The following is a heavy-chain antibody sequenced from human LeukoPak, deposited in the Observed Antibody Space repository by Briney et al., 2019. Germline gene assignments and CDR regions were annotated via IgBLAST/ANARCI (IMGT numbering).Heavy chain of an antibody. V-gene: IGHV3-23*01. D-gene: IGHD6-6*01. J-gene: IGHJ4*02. CDR2: ISVSGDNT. CDR1: GFTFNSYA. Sequence: GGSLRLSCAAPGFTFNSYAMSWVRQAPGKGLEWVSSISVSGDNTYSADSVKGRLTISRDNSKNTLFLQMNSLRAEDTAVYYCAKLSLYISSSWLGDWGQGTLVTVSS. CDR3: AKLSLYISSSWLGD.